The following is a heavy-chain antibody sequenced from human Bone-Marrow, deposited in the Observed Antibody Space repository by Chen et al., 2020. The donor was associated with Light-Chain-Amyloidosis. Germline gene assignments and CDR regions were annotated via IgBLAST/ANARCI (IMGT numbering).Heavy chain of an antibody. V-gene: IGHV1-2*02. CDR2: INPNSGGT. Sequence: QVQLVQSGAEVKKPGASVKVSCKASGYTFTGYYMHWVRQAPGQGLEWMGWINPNSGGTNYAQKFQGRVTMTRDTSISTAYMELSRLRSDDTAVYYCARGRPRDYYYYGMDVWGQGTTVTVSS. CDR3: ARGRPRDYYYYGMDV. CDR1: GYTFTGYY. J-gene: IGHJ6*02.